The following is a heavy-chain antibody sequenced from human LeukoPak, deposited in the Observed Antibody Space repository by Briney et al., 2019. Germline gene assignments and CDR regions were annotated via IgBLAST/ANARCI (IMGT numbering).Heavy chain of an antibody. CDR1: GFIFDDHG. Sequence: GGSLRLSCAASGFIFDDHGMSWVRQPPGKGLEWVSALNWNGDHTGYADSVKGRFTISRDNAKKSLYLQMNSLTVEDTAFYYCAREEGPYFDCWGQGTLVTVSS. J-gene: IGHJ4*02. CDR2: LNWNGDHT. CDR3: AREEGPYFDC. V-gene: IGHV3-20*04.